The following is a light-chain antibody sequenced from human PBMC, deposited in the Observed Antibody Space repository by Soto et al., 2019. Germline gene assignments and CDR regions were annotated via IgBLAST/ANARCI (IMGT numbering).Light chain of an antibody. J-gene: IGLJ2*01. CDR1: SSNIGAGYD. V-gene: IGLV1-40*01. CDR2: GNS. CDR3: KSYDSSLSVL. Sequence: QSVLTQPPSVSGAPGQTVTIYCTGSSSNIGAGYDVHWYQQLPGTAPKLLSYGNSNRPTGVPDRFSGSKSGTSASLAITGLQAEDEADYYCKSYDSSLSVLFGGGTKLSVL.